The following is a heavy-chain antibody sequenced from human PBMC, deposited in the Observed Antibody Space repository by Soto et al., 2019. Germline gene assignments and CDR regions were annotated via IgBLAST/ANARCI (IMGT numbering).Heavy chain of an antibody. D-gene: IGHD3-22*01. Sequence: SETLSLTCTVSGGSISSSSYYWGWIRQPPGKGLEWIGSIYYSGSTYYNPSLKSRVTISVDTSKNQFSLKLSSVTAADTAVYYCARHVDYDSSGYTWFDPWGQGTLVTVSS. J-gene: IGHJ5*02. CDR2: IYYSGST. V-gene: IGHV4-39*01. CDR3: ARHVDYDSSGYTWFDP. CDR1: GGSISSSSYY.